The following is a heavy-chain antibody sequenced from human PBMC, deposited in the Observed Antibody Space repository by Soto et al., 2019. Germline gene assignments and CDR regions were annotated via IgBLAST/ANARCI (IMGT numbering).Heavy chain of an antibody. CDR1: GFSLSNSGVG. D-gene: IGHD4-17*01. Sequence: QITLKESGPTLVKPTQTLTLTCTFSGFSLSNSGVGVAWIRQPPGKALECLAVIYWDDDKRYSPSLKSRLTITKDTSKNQVVLTMTNMDPVDTATYYCARRQNYGGHHYFDYWGQGTLVAVSS. CDR2: IYWDDDK. V-gene: IGHV2-5*02. J-gene: IGHJ4*02. CDR3: ARRQNYGGHHYFDY.